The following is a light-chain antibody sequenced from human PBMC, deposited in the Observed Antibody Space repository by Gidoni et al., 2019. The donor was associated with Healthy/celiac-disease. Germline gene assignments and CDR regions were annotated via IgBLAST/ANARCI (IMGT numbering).Light chain of an antibody. J-gene: IGKJ2*01. CDR3: QQYGSSHT. V-gene: IGKV3-20*01. Sequence: EIVLAQSPGTLSLSPGERATLSCRASQSVSSSYLAWYQQKPGQAPRLLNYGASSRATGIPDRFSGSGSGTDFTLTSSRLEPEDFAVYYCQQYGSSHTFGQGTKLEIK. CDR2: GAS. CDR1: QSVSSSY.